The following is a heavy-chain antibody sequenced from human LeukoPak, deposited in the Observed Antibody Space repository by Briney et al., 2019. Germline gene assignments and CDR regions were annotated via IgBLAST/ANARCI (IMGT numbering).Heavy chain of an antibody. CDR1: GFTFSDYY. V-gene: IGHV3-11*04. Sequence: PGGSLRLSCAASGFTFSDYYMSWIRQAPGKGLEWVSYISSSGSTIYYADSVKGRFTISRDNAKNSLYLQMNSLRAEDTAVYYCARDFAPFRGEDAFDIWGQGTMVTVSS. CDR3: ARDFAPFRGEDAFDI. CDR2: ISSSGSTI. D-gene: IGHD3-10*01. J-gene: IGHJ3*02.